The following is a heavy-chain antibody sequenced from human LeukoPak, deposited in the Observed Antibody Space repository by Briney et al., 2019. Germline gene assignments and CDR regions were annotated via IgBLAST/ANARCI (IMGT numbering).Heavy chain of an antibody. CDR2: ISYDGSNK. CDR1: GFTFSSYA. J-gene: IGHJ4*02. CDR3: ARIFGVPAAINVGDYFDY. Sequence: GGSLRLSCAASGFTFSSYAMHWVRQAPGKGLEWVAVISYDGSNKYYADSVKGRFTISRDNSKNTLYLQMNSLRAEDTAVYYCARIFGVPAAINVGDYFDYWGQGTLVAVSS. D-gene: IGHD2-2*02. V-gene: IGHV3-30-3*01.